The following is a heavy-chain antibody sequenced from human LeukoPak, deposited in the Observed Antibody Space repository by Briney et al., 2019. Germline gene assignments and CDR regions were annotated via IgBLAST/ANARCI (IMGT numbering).Heavy chain of an antibody. J-gene: IGHJ4*02. CDR2: IIPMVDSA. D-gene: IGHD6-6*01. V-gene: IGHV1-69*06. Sequence: SVKVSCKVSGGTFSNNVINWIRQAPGQGLEWMGGIIPMVDSANYGQKFQGRVTITADISTTTAYLELSSLRYEDTAMYYCARVRQYSSWNFDYWGQGTLVTVSS. CDR1: GGTFSNNV. CDR3: ARVRQYSSWNFDY.